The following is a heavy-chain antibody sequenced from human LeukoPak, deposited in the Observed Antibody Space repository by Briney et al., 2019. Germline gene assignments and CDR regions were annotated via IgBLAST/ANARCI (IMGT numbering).Heavy chain of an antibody. CDR3: ATLDGSGLTYDAFDI. D-gene: IGHD3-10*01. J-gene: IGHJ3*02. V-gene: IGHV3-23*01. Sequence: PGGSLRLSCAASGFTFSSYAMSWVRQAPGKGLEWVSAISGSGGSTYYADSVKGRFTISRDNSKNTLYLQMDSLRAVDTAVYYCATLDGSGLTYDAFDIWGQGTMVTVSS. CDR1: GFTFSSYA. CDR2: ISGSGGST.